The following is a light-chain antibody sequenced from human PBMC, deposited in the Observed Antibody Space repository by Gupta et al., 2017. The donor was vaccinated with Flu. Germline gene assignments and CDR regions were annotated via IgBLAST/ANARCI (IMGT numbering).Light chain of an antibody. CDR1: SSDIGAYKF. V-gene: IGLV2-14*01. CDR2: EVS. J-gene: IGLJ3*02. Sequence: QSALTQPASVSGSPGQSITISSTGTSSDIGAYKFVSWYQQHPGNAPKLMIFEVSYRPSGISNRFSGSKSGNTASLTISGLQAEDEADYYCSSYSGSSTLFGGGTKLTVL. CDR3: SSYSGSSTL.